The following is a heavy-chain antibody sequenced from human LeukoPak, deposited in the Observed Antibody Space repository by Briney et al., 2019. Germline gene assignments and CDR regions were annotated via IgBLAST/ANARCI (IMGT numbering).Heavy chain of an antibody. V-gene: IGHV1-18*04. J-gene: IGHJ5*02. Sequence: ASVKVSCKAPGYTFTSYGISWVRQAPGQGLEWMGWISAYNGNTNYAQKLQGRVTMTTDTSTSTAYMELRSLRSDDAAVYYCARAIYGSGSYYDNWFDPWGQGTLVTVSS. CDR3: ARAIYGSGSYYDNWFDP. D-gene: IGHD3-10*01. CDR2: ISAYNGNT. CDR1: GYTFTSYG.